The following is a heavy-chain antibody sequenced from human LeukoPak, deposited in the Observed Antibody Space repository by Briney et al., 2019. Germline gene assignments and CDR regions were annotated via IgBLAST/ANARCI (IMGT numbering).Heavy chain of an antibody. Sequence: SETLSLTCTVSGVSFNCYYWSWIPHSPGKGLESIGFISDSGVSNTSPSLKSRVTISLDTSKKQFSLKPRSVTAADTALYYCARQIRLDYYDSSGYYFDSWGQGTLVTVSS. V-gene: IGHV4-59*08. CDR2: ISDSGVS. CDR3: ARQIRLDYYDSSGYYFDS. CDR1: GVSFNCYY. J-gene: IGHJ4*02. D-gene: IGHD3-22*01.